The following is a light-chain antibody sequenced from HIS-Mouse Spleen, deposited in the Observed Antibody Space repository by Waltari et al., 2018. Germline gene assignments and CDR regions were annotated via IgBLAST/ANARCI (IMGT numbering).Light chain of an antibody. Sequence: QSALTQPASVSGSPGQSITISCSGSSSNIGSNTVNWYQQLPGTAPKLLIYSNNQRPSGVPDRFSGSKSGTSASLAISGPQSEDEADYYCAAWDDSLNGPVFGGGTKLTVL. CDR2: SNN. CDR1: SSNIGSNT. J-gene: IGLJ2*01. CDR3: AAWDDSLNGPV. V-gene: IGLV1-44*01.